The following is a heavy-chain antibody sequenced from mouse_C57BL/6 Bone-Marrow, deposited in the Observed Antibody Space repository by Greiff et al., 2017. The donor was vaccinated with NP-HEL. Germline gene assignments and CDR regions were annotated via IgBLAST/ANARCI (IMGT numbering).Heavy chain of an antibody. V-gene: IGHV1-64*01. CDR2: IHPNSGST. Sequence: QVQLQQPGAELVKPGASVKLSCKASGYTFTSYWMHWVKQRPGQGLEWIGMIHPNSGSTNYNEKFKSKATMPVDKSSSTAYMQLSSLTSEDSAVYYCARTPPSITKDYYAMDYWGQGTSVTVSS. CDR3: ARTPPSITKDYYAMDY. D-gene: IGHD1-1*01. CDR1: GYTFTSYW. J-gene: IGHJ4*01.